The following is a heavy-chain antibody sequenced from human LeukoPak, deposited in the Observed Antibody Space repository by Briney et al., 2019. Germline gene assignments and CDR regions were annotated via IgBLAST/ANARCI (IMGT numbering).Heavy chain of an antibody. Sequence: PSETLSLTCTVSGGSISSSSYYWGWIRQPPGKGLEWIGSIYYSGSTNYNPSLKSRVTISVDTSKNQFSLKLSSVTAADTAVYYCARDPPRVPFDYWGQGTLVTVSS. CDR1: GGSISSSSYY. V-gene: IGHV4-39*07. CDR3: ARDPPRVPFDY. CDR2: IYYSGST. J-gene: IGHJ4*02.